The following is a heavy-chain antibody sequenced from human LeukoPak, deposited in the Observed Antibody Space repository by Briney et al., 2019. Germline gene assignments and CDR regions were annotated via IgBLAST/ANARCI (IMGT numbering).Heavy chain of an antibody. J-gene: IGHJ4*02. Sequence: GGSLRLSCAASGFTFSSYWMSWVRQAPGKGLEWVANIKQDGSEKYYVDSAKGRFTISRDNAKNSLYLQMNSLRAEDTAVYYCARGPRGGYCSSTSCHYPIDYWGQGTLVTVSS. V-gene: IGHV3-7*01. CDR3: ARGPRGGYCSSTSCHYPIDY. D-gene: IGHD2-2*01. CDR1: GFTFSSYW. CDR2: IKQDGSEK.